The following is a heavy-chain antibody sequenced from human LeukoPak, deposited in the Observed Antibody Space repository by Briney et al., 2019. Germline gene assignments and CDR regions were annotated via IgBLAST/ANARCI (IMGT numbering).Heavy chain of an antibody. Sequence: GGSLRLSCAASGFSFSSYEMNWVRQAPGKGLEWVSYIGSSGSTVYYADSVKGRFTISRDNAKNSLYLQMNSLRDEDTAVYYCARVGLDRRGYSGYEAFDYWGQGTLVTVSS. V-gene: IGHV3-48*03. CDR3: ARVGLDRRGYSGYEAFDY. J-gene: IGHJ4*02. D-gene: IGHD5-12*01. CDR1: GFSFSSYE. CDR2: IGSSGSTV.